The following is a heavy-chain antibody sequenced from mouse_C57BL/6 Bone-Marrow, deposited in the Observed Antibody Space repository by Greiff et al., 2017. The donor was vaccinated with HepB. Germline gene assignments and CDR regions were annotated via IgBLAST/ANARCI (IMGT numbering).Heavy chain of an antibody. Sequence: QVQLQQPGAELVRPGTSVKLSCKASGYTFTSYWMHWVKQRPGQGLEWIGVIDPSDSYTNYNEKFKGKATFTADTSSNTAYMQLSSLTTEDSAIYYCARDIYDYDPYWGQGTLVTVSA. J-gene: IGHJ3*01. D-gene: IGHD2-4*01. CDR1: GYTFTSYW. V-gene: IGHV1-59*01. CDR2: IDPSDSYT. CDR3: ARDIYDYDPY.